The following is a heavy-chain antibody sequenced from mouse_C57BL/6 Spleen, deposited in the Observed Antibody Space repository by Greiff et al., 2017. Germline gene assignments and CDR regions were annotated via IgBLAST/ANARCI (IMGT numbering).Heavy chain of an antibody. Sequence: VQLQQPGAELVKPGASVKMSCKASGYTFTSYWITWVKQRPGQGLEWIGDIYPGSGSTNYNEKFKSKATLTVDTSSSTAYMQLSSLTSEDSAVYYCAREWTGTGAMDYWGQGTSVTVSS. CDR3: AREWTGTGAMDY. D-gene: IGHD4-1*01. CDR1: GYTFTSYW. CDR2: IYPGSGST. V-gene: IGHV1-55*01. J-gene: IGHJ4*01.